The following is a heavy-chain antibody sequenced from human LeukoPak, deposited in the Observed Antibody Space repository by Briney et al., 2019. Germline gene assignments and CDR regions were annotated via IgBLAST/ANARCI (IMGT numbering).Heavy chain of an antibody. V-gene: IGHV3-21*01. CDR2: ISSSSSYI. D-gene: IGHD6-13*01. CDR3: ARDKIAAAGTDYYYGMVV. J-gene: IGHJ6*02. Sequence: PGGSLRLSCAASGFTFSSYWMSWVRQAPGKGLEWVSSISSSSSYIYYADSVKGRFTISRDNAKNSLYLQMNSLRAEDTAVYYCARDKIAAAGTDYYYGMVVWGQGTTVTVSS. CDR1: GFTFSSYW.